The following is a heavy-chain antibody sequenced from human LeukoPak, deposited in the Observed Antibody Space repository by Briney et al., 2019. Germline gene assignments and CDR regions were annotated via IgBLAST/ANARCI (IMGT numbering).Heavy chain of an antibody. D-gene: IGHD5-24*01. V-gene: IGHV4-59*01. J-gene: IGHJ4*02. CDR1: GGPINGYY. Sequence: PSVTLSLTCTVSGGPINGYYWSWIRQPPRKGLEWIGHISYSGGTNYNPSLKSRVTISVDTSKNQFSLKLSSVTAADTAVYYCVRRCQDAYTLYCFDYWGQGTLVTVS. CDR2: ISYSGGT. CDR3: VRRCQDAYTLYCFDY.